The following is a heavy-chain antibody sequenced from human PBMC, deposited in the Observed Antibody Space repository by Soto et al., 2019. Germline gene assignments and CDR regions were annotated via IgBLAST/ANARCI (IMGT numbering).Heavy chain of an antibody. CDR3: ASGDNTVYYYYGMDV. D-gene: IGHD4-17*01. CDR2: ISSSSSTI. CDR1: GFTFSSYS. V-gene: IGHV3-48*01. J-gene: IGHJ6*02. Sequence: GESLKISCAASGFTFSSYSMNWVRQAPGKGLEWVSYISSSSSTIYYADSVKGRFTISRDNAKNSLYLQMNSLRAEDTAVYYCASGDNTVYYYYGMDVCGQGTTVPGSS.